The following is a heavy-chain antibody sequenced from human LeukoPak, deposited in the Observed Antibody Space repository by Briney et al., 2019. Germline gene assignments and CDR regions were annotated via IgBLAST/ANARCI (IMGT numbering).Heavy chain of an antibody. J-gene: IGHJ3*02. CDR2: INHSGST. V-gene: IGHV4-34*01. CDR1: GGSFSGYY. Sequence: SETLSLTCAVYGGSFSGYYWSWIRQPPGKGLEWIGEINHSGSTNYNPSLKSRVTISVDTSKNQFSLKLSSVTAADTAVYYCTRTPRGGSGSYVDIWGQGTMVTVSS. D-gene: IGHD3-10*01. CDR3: TRTPRGGSGSYVDI.